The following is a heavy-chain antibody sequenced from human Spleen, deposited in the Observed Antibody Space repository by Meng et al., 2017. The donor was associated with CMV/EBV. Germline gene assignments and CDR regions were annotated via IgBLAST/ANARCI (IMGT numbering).Heavy chain of an antibody. V-gene: IGHV3-7*03. CDR3: AKRAVQLSDYFDY. D-gene: IGHD5-18*01. J-gene: IGHJ4*02. Sequence: GESLKISCGTSGFSFSDYYMSWVRQAPGKGLEWVATIKPDASEQHYVDSVRGRFTISRDNSKNSVHLQLSSLRGEDTAVYYCAKRAVQLSDYFDYWGQGTLVTVSS. CDR1: GFSFSDYY. CDR2: IKPDASEQ.